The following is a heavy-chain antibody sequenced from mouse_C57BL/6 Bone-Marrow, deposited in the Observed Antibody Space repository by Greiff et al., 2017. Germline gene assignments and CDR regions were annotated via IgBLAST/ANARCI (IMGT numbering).Heavy chain of an antibody. Sequence: QVQLKQSGAELARPGASVKLSCKASGYTFTSSGISWVKQRTGQGLEWIGEIYPRSGNTYYNEKFKGKATLTADKSSSTAYMELRSLTSEDSAVYFCASPLYGSSPAWFAYWGQGTLVTVSA. CDR3: ASPLYGSSPAWFAY. V-gene: IGHV1-81*01. D-gene: IGHD1-1*01. CDR1: GYTFTSSG. CDR2: IYPRSGNT. J-gene: IGHJ3*01.